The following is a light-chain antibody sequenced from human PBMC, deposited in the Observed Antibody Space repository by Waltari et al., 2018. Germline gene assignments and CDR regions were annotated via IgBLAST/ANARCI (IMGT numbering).Light chain of an antibody. CDR2: GAS. Sequence: DIQLTQSPSFLPASVADRVTITCRARQDISSHLAWYQKNPGKATKLLVYGASTLGSGVPSGFSGGGSGTEFTLTISSLQPEDFATYYCQQLNSYPITFGQGTRLEIK. CDR1: QDISSH. J-gene: IGKJ5*01. V-gene: IGKV1-9*01. CDR3: QQLNSYPIT.